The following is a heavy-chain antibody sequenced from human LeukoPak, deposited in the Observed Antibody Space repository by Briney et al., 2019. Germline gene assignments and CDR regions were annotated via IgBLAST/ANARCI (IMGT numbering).Heavy chain of an antibody. CDR3: ARDRPNYDILTGYYFGYFDL. CDR2: IYHSGST. Sequence: SETLSLTCTVSGGSISSSGYYWGWTRQPPGKGLEWIGEIYHSGSTNYNPSLKSRVTISVDKSKNQFSLKLSSVTAADTAVYYCARDRPNYDILTGYYFGYFDLWGRGTLVTVSS. D-gene: IGHD3-9*01. V-gene: IGHV4-39*07. CDR1: GGSISSSGYY. J-gene: IGHJ2*01.